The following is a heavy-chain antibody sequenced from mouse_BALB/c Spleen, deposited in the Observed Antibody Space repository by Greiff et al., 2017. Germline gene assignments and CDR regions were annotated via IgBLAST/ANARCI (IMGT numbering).Heavy chain of an antibody. D-gene: IGHD1-2*01. CDR2: ISSGGSYT. V-gene: IGHV5-6*01. CDR1: GFTFSSYG. Sequence: VQLKESGGDLVKPGGSLKLSCAASGFTFSSYGMSWVRQTPDKRLEWVATISSGGSYTYYPDSVKGRFTISRDNAKNTLYLQMSSLKSEDTAMYYCARERVITTATGAMDYWGQGTSVTVSS. CDR3: ARERVITTATGAMDY. J-gene: IGHJ4*01.